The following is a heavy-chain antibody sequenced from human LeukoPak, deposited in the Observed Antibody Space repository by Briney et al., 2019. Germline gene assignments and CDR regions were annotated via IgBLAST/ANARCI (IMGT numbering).Heavy chain of an antibody. J-gene: IGHJ4*01. CDR1: GFTFSRYA. Sequence: PGGSLRLSCAASGFTFSRYALHWVRQAPGKGLEWVAVISSDATKAYYADAVKGRFSISRDNSNSTLFLQMNSLRENDTAVYHCARGRGATKKYWGQGTLVTVSS. V-gene: IGHV3-30*04. CDR2: ISSDATKA. CDR3: ARGRGATKKY. D-gene: IGHD1-26*01.